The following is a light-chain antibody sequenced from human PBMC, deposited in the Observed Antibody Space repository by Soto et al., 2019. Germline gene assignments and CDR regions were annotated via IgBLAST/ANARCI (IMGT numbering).Light chain of an antibody. CDR1: SSNIGAGYD. V-gene: IGLV1-40*01. J-gene: IGLJ1*01. Sequence: QSVLTQPPSVSGAPGQRVTISCTGSSSNIGAGYDVHWYQQLPGTAPKLLIYGNSNRPSGVPDRFSGSKSGTSASLAITGLRAEDEADYYGQSYDSSLGALYVFGTGP. CDR2: GNS. CDR3: QSYDSSLGALYV.